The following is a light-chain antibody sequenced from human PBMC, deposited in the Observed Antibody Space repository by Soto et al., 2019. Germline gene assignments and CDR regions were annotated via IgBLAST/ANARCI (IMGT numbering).Light chain of an antibody. CDR3: HHRINWRFT. J-gene: IGKJ3*01. Sequence: ELVLTQSPATLSLSPGDRATLSCRASQSVTDSLAWFQQRPGQSPRLVIFDASNRATGIPPRFSGSGSGIDFTLTISSLEPEDFAVYYCHHRINWRFTFGPGTKVDIK. V-gene: IGKV3-11*01. CDR2: DAS. CDR1: QSVTDS.